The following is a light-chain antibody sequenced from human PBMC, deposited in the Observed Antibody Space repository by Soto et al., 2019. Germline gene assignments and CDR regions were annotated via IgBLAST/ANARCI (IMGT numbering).Light chain of an antibody. CDR2: GAS. CDR1: QSVDTTF. V-gene: IGKV3-20*01. CDR3: QQYMSSVT. Sequence: EIVLTQSPGSLSLSPGQIATLSCRASQSVDTTFFAGYRKKPGQAPRLLIYGASKRATGIPDRFSGSGSGTDFTLIISGLEPEDFAVYYCQQYMSSVTFGQGTKVEIK. J-gene: IGKJ1*01.